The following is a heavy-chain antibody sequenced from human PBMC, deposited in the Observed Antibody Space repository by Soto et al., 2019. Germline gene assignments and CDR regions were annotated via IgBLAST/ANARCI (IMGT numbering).Heavy chain of an antibody. CDR1: GGSFSGYY. J-gene: IGHJ6*02. CDR3: ARGWRRQQLVRSYYYYGMDV. V-gene: IGHV4-34*01. Sequence: SETLSLTCAVYGGSFSGYYWSWIRQPPGKGLEWIGEINHSGSTNYNPSLKSRVTISVDTSKNQFSPKLSSVTAAGTAVYYCARGWRRQQLVRSYYYYGMDVWGQGTTVS. D-gene: IGHD6-13*01. CDR2: INHSGST.